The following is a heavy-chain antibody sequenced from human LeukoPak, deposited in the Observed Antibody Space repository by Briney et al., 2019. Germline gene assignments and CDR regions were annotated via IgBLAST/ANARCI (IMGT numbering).Heavy chain of an antibody. V-gene: IGHV2-5*02. CDR2: IYWDDDK. J-gene: IGHJ4*02. CDR1: GFSLSTSGVG. D-gene: IGHD2-2*01. Sequence: SGPTLLKPAQTLTLTCTFSGFSLSTSGVGVGWIRQPPVKAMEWLALIYWDDDKRYSPSLKSRLTITKDTSKNQVVITMTNMDPVDSATYYCAHRDAYCSSTSCYAYPFDYWGQGTLVTVSS. CDR3: AHRDAYCSSTSCYAYPFDY.